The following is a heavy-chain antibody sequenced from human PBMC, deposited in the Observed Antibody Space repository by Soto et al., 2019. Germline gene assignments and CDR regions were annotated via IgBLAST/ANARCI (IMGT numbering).Heavy chain of an antibody. CDR3: ARDGGIAAADYYFDY. D-gene: IGHD6-13*01. V-gene: IGHV3-33*01. Sequence: GGSLRLSCAASGFTFSSYGMHWVRQAPGKGLEWVAVIWYDGSNKYYADSVKGRFTISRDNSKNTLYLQMNSLRAEDTAVYYCARDGGIAAADYYFDYWGQGTLVTVSS. CDR1: GFTFSSYG. CDR2: IWYDGSNK. J-gene: IGHJ4*02.